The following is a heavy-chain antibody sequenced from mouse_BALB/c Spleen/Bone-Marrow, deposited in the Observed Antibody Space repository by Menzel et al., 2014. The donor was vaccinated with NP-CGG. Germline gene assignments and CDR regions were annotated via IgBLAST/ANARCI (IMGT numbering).Heavy chain of an antibody. Sequence: QVQLQQSGPGLVQPSQSLSITCTVSGLSLTDYGVHWVRQSPGKGLEWLGVIWSGGNTDYNAAFISRLSISKDNSKSQVFFKMNSLQANDTAIYYCARKSYYDGKGSMDYWGQGTTVTVSS. CDR3: ARKSYYDGKGSMDY. J-gene: IGHJ4*01. CDR1: GLSLTDYG. V-gene: IGHV2-2*02. CDR2: IWSGGNT. D-gene: IGHD1-1*01.